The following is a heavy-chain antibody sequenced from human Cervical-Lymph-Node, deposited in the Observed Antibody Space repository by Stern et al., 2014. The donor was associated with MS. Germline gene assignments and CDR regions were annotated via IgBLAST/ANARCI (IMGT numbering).Heavy chain of an antibody. V-gene: IGHV5-51*03. D-gene: IGHD1-1*01. CDR3: ARRGHGYMGIDY. CDR1: GYRFTNNW. J-gene: IGHJ4*02. CDR2: IYPGDSET. Sequence: MQLVQSGAEVKKTGESLRISCEVSGYRFTNNWIGWVRQMPGKGLEWMGIIYPGDSETRYSPSFQGQVTILVDKSNTTTYLQWSSLKASDTAIYYCARRGHGYMGIDYWGQGTLVTVSS.